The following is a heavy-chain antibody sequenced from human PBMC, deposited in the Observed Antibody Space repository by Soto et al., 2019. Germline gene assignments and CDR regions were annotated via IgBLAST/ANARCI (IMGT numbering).Heavy chain of an antibody. CDR3: ARDEGYCSSTSCRYCYDMDV. J-gene: IGHJ6*02. V-gene: IGHV1-69*06. Sequence: ASVKVSCKASGGTFSSYAISWVRQAPGQGLEWMGGIIPIFGTANYAQKFQGRVTITAGKSTSTAYMERSSLRSEDTAVYYCARDEGYCSSTSCRYCYDMDVWGRGTTVTVSS. D-gene: IGHD2-2*01. CDR1: GGTFSSYA. CDR2: IIPIFGTA.